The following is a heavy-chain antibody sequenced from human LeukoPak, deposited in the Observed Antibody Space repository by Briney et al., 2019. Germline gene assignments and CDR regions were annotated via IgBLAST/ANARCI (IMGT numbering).Heavy chain of an antibody. CDR3: ARESGHVFDH. Sequence: ASVKVSCKASGYTFTAYYVHWVRQAPGQGLEWMGLINPNSGGTNYAQRFQGRVTMTRDTSISTAYMELSNLTSDDTAVYYCARESGHVFDHWGQGTLVTVSS. D-gene: IGHD3-16*01. J-gene: IGHJ4*02. CDR2: INPNSGGT. CDR1: GYTFTAYY. V-gene: IGHV1-2*02.